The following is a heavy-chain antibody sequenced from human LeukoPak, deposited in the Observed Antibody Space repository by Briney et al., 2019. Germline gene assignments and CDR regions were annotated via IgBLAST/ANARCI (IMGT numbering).Heavy chain of an antibody. CDR1: GGSDSSGSYY. J-gene: IGHJ6*02. CDR3: ARGAVVTAIRINYYYGMDV. Sequence: SETLSLTCTVSGGSDSSGSYYWSWIRQSPGKGLEWIGYISYSGSTNYNPSLKSRVTISVDTSKNQFSLKLSSVTAADTAVYYCARGAVVTAIRINYYYGMDVWGQGTTVTVSS. V-gene: IGHV4-61*01. D-gene: IGHD2-21*02. CDR2: ISYSGST.